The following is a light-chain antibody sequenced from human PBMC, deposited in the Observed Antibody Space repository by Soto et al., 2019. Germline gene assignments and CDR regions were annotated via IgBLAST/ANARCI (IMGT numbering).Light chain of an antibody. J-gene: IGKJ4*01. CDR2: DAS. V-gene: IGKV3-11*01. CDR3: QQRSNWPLT. Sequence: EIVLTQSPATLSLSPGERATLSCRASQSVSSYLAWYQQKPGQAPRLLIYDASNRATGIPARFSGSGSGTDFTLTISSLEPEDFEVYCSQQRSNWPLTFGGGTKVDIK. CDR1: QSVSSY.